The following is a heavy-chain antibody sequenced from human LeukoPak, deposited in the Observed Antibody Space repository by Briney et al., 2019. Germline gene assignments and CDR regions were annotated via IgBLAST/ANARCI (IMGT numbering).Heavy chain of an antibody. J-gene: IGHJ5*02. Sequence: GGSLRLSCAASGFTFKNFWMHWVRQAAGEGLVWVSRINNDGRTTTYTDSVKGRFTISRDNAKNTLYLQMNSLRAEDTAVYYCVSGAYYSDKAGYLHHWGQGTLVTVSS. CDR2: INNDGRTT. CDR1: GFTFKNFW. CDR3: VSGAYYSDKAGYLHH. V-gene: IGHV3-74*01. D-gene: IGHD3-22*01.